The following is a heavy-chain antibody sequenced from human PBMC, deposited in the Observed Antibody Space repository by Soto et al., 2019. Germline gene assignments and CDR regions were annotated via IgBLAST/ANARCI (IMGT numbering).Heavy chain of an antibody. Sequence: TLSLTCAVSGGSISSGGYSWSWIRQPPGKGLEWIGYIYHSGSTYYNPSLRSRVTISVDRSKDQFSLNLSSVTAADTAVYYCARALWEVGGAFDIWGQGTMVTVS. CDR2: IYHSGST. CDR1: GGSISSGGYS. J-gene: IGHJ3*02. V-gene: IGHV4-30-2*01. D-gene: IGHD1-26*01. CDR3: ARALWEVGGAFDI.